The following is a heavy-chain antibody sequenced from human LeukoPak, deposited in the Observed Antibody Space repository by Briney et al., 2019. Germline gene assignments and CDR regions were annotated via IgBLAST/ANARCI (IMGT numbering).Heavy chain of an antibody. V-gene: IGHV3-21*01. D-gene: IGHD6-13*01. J-gene: IGHJ6*02. Sequence: GGSLRLSCAASGFTFSSYSMNWVRQAPGKGLEWVSSISSSSSYIYYADSVKGRFTISRDNAKNSLYLQMNSLGAEDTAVYYCARDLNPIAAAGDYYYGMDVWGQGTTVTVSS. CDR1: GFTFSSYS. CDR3: ARDLNPIAAAGDYYYGMDV. CDR2: ISSSSSYI.